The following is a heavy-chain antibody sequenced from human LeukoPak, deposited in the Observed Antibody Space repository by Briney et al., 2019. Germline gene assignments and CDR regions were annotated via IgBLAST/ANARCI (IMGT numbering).Heavy chain of an antibody. V-gene: IGHV3-21*04. CDR2: ISSSSSYI. CDR3: AKDSRGSGSRYYGMDV. Sequence: GGSLRLSCAASGFTFSSYSMNWVRQAPGKGLEWVSSISSSSSYIYYADSVKGRFTISRDNAKNSLYLQMSSLRAEDTALYYCAKDSRGSGSRYYGMDVWGQGTTVTV. CDR1: GFTFSSYS. J-gene: IGHJ6*02. D-gene: IGHD3-10*01.